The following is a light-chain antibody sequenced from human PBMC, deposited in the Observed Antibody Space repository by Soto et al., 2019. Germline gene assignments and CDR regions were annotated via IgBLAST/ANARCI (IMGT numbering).Light chain of an antibody. Sequence: EIVMTQSPATLSVSPGERATLSCRASQSVSSNLAWYQQKPGQAPRLLIYGASTRATGIPARFSGSGSGTEFNHPVSSLQSEDFAVYYCQQYNNWPPLTFGGGTKVEIK. CDR1: QSVSSN. CDR3: QQYNNWPPLT. V-gene: IGKV3-15*01. CDR2: GAS. J-gene: IGKJ4*01.